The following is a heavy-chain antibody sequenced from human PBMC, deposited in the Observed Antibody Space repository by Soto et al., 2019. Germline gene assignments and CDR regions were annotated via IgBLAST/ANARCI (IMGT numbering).Heavy chain of an antibody. J-gene: IGHJ6*02. Sequence: GGSLRLACAASGFTFSSYGMHCVRQAPGKGLEWVAVISYNGSNKYYAYTVKRRFTITRDNSKNTLYLQMNSLRAEDTAVYYCAKDRLWFGESYYGMDVWGQGTTVTVSS. CDR3: AKDRLWFGESYYGMDV. D-gene: IGHD3-10*01. V-gene: IGHV3-30*18. CDR1: GFTFSSYG. CDR2: ISYNGSNK.